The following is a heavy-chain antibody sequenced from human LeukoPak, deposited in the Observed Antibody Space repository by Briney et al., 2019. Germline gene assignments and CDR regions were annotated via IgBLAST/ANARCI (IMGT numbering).Heavy chain of an antibody. D-gene: IGHD2-21*02. V-gene: IGHV4-38-2*02. CDR1: GYSISRGYF. CDR3: ARAYCVGDCTVLHIYFDN. Sequence: SETLSLTCTVSGYSISRGYFWGWMRPPPGKGLEWIGSIYQRETAHYNPSLKSRVTISVDTAKNQFSLKLRSVMAADTAVYCCARAYCVGDCTVLHIYFDNWGQGTLVTVSS. CDR2: IYQRETA. J-gene: IGHJ4*02.